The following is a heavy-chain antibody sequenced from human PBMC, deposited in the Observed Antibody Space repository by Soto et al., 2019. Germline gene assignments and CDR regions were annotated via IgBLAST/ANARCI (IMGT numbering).Heavy chain of an antibody. Sequence: QVQLQESGPGLAKPSQTLSLTCTVSGASLSSGGYYWTWIRQVPGKGLEGIGYIFHTGTTFYNPSFKSGVVMSIEKSDNKFSLNLRSVTAADTAVYYCVRGLGYDSNCCFLAAIDVGGQGTMVTVSS. CDR1: GASLSSGGYY. V-gene: IGHV4-31*03. CDR2: IFHTGTT. CDR3: VRGLGYDSNCCFLAAIDV. D-gene: IGHD3-22*01. J-gene: IGHJ3*01.